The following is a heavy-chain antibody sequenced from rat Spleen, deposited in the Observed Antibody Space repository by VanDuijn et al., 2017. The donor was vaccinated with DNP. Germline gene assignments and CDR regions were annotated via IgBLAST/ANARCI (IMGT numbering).Heavy chain of an antibody. Sequence: QVRLRESGPGLVQPSHTLSLTCTVSGFSLTSYAVSWVRQPPGKGLEWIAAISSGGNPYYNSVLKSRLSISRDTSASQVFLTVNSLQTEDTAIYFCTRVYYSAEDWFAYWGQGTLVTVSS. CDR1: GFSLTSYA. D-gene: IGHD1-1*01. J-gene: IGHJ3*01. CDR3: TRVYYSAEDWFAY. CDR2: ISSGGNP. V-gene: IGHV2S12*01.